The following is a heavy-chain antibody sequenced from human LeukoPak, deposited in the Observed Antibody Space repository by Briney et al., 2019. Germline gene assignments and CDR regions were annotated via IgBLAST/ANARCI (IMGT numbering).Heavy chain of an antibody. CDR2: INHSGST. Sequence: SETLSLTCAVYGGSFSGYYWSWIRQPPGKGLEWIGEINHSGSTNYNPSLKSRVTISVDTSKNQFSLKLSSVTAADTAVYYCAAAAQMTNYYYYMDVWGKGTTVTISS. CDR3: AAAAQMTNYYYYMDV. D-gene: IGHD6-13*01. CDR1: GGSFSGYY. J-gene: IGHJ6*03. V-gene: IGHV4-34*01.